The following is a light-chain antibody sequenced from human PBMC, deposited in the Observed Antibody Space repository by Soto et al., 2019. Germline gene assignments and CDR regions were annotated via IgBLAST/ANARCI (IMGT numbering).Light chain of an antibody. J-gene: IGLJ2*01. CDR3: GTWDSSLSAGVV. CDR2: ENN. Sequence: QSVLTQPPSVSAAPGQKVTIYCSGSSSNIGNNYVSWYQQLPGTAPKLLIYENNKRPSGIPDRFSGSKSGTSATLGITGLQTGDEADYYCGTWDSSLSAGVVFGGGTKLTVL. V-gene: IGLV1-51*02. CDR1: SSNIGNNY.